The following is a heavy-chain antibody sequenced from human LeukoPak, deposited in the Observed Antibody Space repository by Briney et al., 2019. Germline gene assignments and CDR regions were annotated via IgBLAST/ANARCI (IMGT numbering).Heavy chain of an antibody. CDR2: IYYRGST. Sequence: SETLSLTCAVSGGPLTSYYWSWIRQPPGKGLEWIGFIYYRGSTNYNPSLESRVTISVDTSKNRFSLKLSSVTAADTAVYYCARDRYSGYDGFGAFDIWGQGTMVTVSS. CDR3: ARDRYSGYDGFGAFDI. D-gene: IGHD5-12*01. V-gene: IGHV4-59*01. CDR1: GGPLTSYY. J-gene: IGHJ3*02.